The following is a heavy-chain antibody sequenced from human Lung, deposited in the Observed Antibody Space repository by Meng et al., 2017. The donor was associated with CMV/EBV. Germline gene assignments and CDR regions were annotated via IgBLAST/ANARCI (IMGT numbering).Heavy chain of an antibody. J-gene: IGHJ4*02. CDR1: GYTFFTLS. D-gene: IGHD3-16*02. Sequence: QVQLVQSGSELKKPGASVKLSCKTSGYTFFTLSLNWVRQAPGQGLEWIGLIDTSTGRPTYGQDFAGRFVISSDIAVSTAYLHISDLRADDTALYYCARTYDYRWRNHHYIDYWGQGTLVTVSS. CDR2: IDTSTGRP. V-gene: IGHV7-4-1*02. CDR3: ARTYDYRWRNHHYIDY.